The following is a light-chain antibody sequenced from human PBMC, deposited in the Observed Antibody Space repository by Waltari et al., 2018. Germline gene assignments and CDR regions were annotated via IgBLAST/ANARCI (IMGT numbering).Light chain of an antibody. CDR3: QQRSNWPKIT. CDR2: DAS. Sequence: EIVLTQSPATLSLSPGERATLSCGASQSVSSFLAWYQHKPGQAPRLLIYDASNRATGIPARFSGSGSGTDFTLTISSLEPEDFAVYYCQQRSNWPKITFGQGTRLEIK. J-gene: IGKJ5*01. CDR1: QSVSSF. V-gene: IGKV3-11*01.